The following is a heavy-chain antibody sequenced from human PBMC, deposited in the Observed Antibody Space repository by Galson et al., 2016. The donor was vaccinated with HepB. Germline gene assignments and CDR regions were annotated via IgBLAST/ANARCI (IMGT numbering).Heavy chain of an antibody. Sequence: SLRLSCAASGFTFTNYWMTWVRQAPGKGLEWVSSISDNGDYTWYADSVKDRFTISRDNSKNTLSLQMNSLRAEDTAVYYCVQGSTAPAVWGKGTTVTVSS. V-gene: IGHV3-23*01. J-gene: IGHJ6*04. D-gene: IGHD1-26*01. CDR2: ISDNGDYT. CDR3: VQGSTAPAV. CDR1: GFTFTNYW.